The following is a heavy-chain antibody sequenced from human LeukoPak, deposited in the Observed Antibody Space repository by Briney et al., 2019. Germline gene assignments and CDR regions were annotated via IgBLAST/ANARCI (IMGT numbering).Heavy chain of an antibody. CDR3: GRGDCSSTTCYRRH. CDR2: SSSSSSYT. Sequence: GGSLRLSCAASGFTFSSYSMNWLRQAPGKGLEWVSSSSSSSSYTYYTDSVKGRFTISRDNAKNALYLQVNSLRAEDTAVYYCGRGDCSSTTCYRRHWGQGTLVTVSS. V-gene: IGHV3-21*01. J-gene: IGHJ4*02. CDR1: GFTFSSYS. D-gene: IGHD2-2*02.